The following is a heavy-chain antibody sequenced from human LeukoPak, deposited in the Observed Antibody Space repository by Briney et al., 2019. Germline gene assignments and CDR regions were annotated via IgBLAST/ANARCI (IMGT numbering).Heavy chain of an antibody. J-gene: IGHJ4*02. CDR2: INPSGGST. V-gene: IGHV1-46*01. Sequence: ASVKVSCKASGYTFTSYYMHWVRQAPGQGLEWMGIINPSGGSTGYAQKFQGRVTMTRDMSTSTVYMELSSLRSEDTAVYYCARAGIPITMIVVVITGGGFDYWGRGTLVTASS. CDR1: GYTFTSYY. CDR3: ARAGIPITMIVVVITGGGFDY. D-gene: IGHD3-22*01.